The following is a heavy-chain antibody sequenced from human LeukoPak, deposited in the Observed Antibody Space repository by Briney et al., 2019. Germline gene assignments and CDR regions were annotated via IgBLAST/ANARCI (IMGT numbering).Heavy chain of an antibody. V-gene: IGHV3-48*04. Sequence: GGSLRLSCAASGFTFSSYAMSWVRQAPGKGLEWVSYISSSGSTTYYADSVKGRFTISRDNAKNSLYLQMNSLRAEDTAVYYCASSSGDYGDYNWFDPWGQGTLVTVSS. CDR1: GFTFSSYA. CDR3: ASSSGDYGDYNWFDP. J-gene: IGHJ5*02. CDR2: ISSSGSTT. D-gene: IGHD4-17*01.